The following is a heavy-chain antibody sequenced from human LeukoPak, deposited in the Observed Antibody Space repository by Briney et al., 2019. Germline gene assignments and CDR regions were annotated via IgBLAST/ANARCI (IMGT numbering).Heavy chain of an antibody. CDR3: GRRGWAAAGTWWFAR. Sequence: GASVKVSCKASGYTFTSYYMHWVRQAPGQGLEWMGIINPSGGSTSYAQKFQGRVTMTRDTSTRTVYMALSRLRSEETAVYYCGRRGWAAAGTWWFARWGQGTLVTVSS. J-gene: IGHJ5*02. CDR2: INPSGGST. CDR1: GYTFTSYY. D-gene: IGHD6-13*01. V-gene: IGHV1-46*01.